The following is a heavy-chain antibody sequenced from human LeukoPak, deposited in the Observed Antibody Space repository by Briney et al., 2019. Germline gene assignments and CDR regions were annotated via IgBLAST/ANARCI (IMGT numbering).Heavy chain of an antibody. CDR2: IYPGDSDT. CDR1: GYSFTSYW. Sequence: GESLKISCEGSGYSFTSYWIGWVRQMPGKGLEWMGIIYPGDSDTRYSPSFQGQVTISADKSISTAYLQWSSLKASDTAMYYCARLKGSGSYYYYYYMDVWGKGTTVTVSS. J-gene: IGHJ6*03. CDR3: ARLKGSGSYYYYYYMDV. D-gene: IGHD1-26*01. V-gene: IGHV5-51*01.